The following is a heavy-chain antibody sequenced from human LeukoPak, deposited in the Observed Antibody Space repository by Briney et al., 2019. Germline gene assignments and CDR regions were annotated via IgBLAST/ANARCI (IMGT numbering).Heavy chain of an antibody. D-gene: IGHD6-13*01. CDR1: GFTFSSYG. V-gene: IGHV3-30*18. CDR2: ISYDGSNK. CDR3: AKGWQHQGSWLDP. J-gene: IGHJ5*02. Sequence: GGSLRLSCAASGFTFSSYGMHWVRQAPGKGLEWVAVISYDGSNKYYADSVKGRFTISRDNSKNTLYLQMNSLRAEDTAVYYCAKGWQHQGSWLDPWGQGTLVTVSS.